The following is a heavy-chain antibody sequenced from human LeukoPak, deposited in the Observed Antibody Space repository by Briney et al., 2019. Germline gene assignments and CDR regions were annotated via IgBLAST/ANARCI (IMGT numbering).Heavy chain of an antibody. D-gene: IGHD5-12*01. V-gene: IGHV3-30-3*01. J-gene: IGHJ6*02. Sequence: PGGSLRLSCAASGFTFSSYAMHWVRQAPGKGLEWVAVISYDGSNKYYADSVKGRFTISRDNSKNTLYPQMNSLRAEDTAVYYCARDGAPIVPSGMDVWGQGTTVTAS. CDR3: ARDGAPIVPSGMDV. CDR2: ISYDGSNK. CDR1: GFTFSSYA.